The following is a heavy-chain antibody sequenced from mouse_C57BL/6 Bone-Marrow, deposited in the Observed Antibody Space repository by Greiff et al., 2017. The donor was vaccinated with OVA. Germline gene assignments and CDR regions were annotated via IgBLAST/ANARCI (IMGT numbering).Heavy chain of an antibody. CDR2: ISSGGDYI. J-gene: IGHJ4*01. CDR3: TRDGYYAMDY. D-gene: IGHD2-3*01. V-gene: IGHV5-9-1*02. Sequence: EVNVVESGEGLVKPGGSLKLSCAASGFTFSSYAMSWVRQTPEKRLEWVAYISSGGDYIYYADTVKGRFTISRDNARNTLYLQMSRLKSEDTAMYYCTRDGYYAMDYWGQGTSVTVSS. CDR1: GFTFSSYA.